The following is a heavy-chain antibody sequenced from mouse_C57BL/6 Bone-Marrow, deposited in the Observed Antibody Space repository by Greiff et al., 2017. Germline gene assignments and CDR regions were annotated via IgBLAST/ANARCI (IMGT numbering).Heavy chain of an antibody. D-gene: IGHD2-1*01. Sequence: VQLKESGAELVRPGASVKLSCTASGFNIKDDYMHWVKQRPEQGLEWIGWIDPENGDTEYASDFQGKATITADPSSNTAYLQLSSLTSDNTAVYYCTPFYYGTPHWYFEVWGTGTTVTVFS. CDR3: TPFYYGTPHWYFEV. CDR1: GFNIKDDY. J-gene: IGHJ1*03. CDR2: IDPENGDT. V-gene: IGHV14-4*01.